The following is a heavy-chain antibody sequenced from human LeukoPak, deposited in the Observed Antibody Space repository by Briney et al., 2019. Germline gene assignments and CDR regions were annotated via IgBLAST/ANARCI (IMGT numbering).Heavy chain of an antibody. D-gene: IGHD1-14*01. CDR1: GFTFSSYE. J-gene: IGHJ4*02. V-gene: IGHV3-48*03. CDR2: ISSSGSTI. CDR3: ARDDPRGEPYYFDY. Sequence: GGSLRLSCAASGFTFSSYEMNWVRQAPGKGLEWVSYISSSGSTIYYAESVKGRFTISRDNAKNSLYLQMNSLRAEDTAVYYCARDDPRGEPYYFDYWGQGTLVTVSS.